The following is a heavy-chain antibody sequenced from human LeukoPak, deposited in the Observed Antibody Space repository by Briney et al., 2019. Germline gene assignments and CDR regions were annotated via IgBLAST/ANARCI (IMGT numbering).Heavy chain of an antibody. CDR1: GDSISSGGYY. V-gene: IGHV4-61*08. Sequence: SETLSLTCTVSGDSISSGGYYWSWIRQPPGKGLEWIGNIYYSGSTNYNPSLKSRVTISVDTSKNQFSLKLSSVTAADTAVYYCTRGSIAYYYMDVWGKGTTVTISS. D-gene: IGHD3-22*01. CDR3: TRGSIAYYYMDV. CDR2: IYYSGST. J-gene: IGHJ6*03.